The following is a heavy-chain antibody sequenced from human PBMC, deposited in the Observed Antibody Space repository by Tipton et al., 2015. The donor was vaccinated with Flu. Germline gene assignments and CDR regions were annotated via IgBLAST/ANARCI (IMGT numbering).Heavy chain of an antibody. V-gene: IGHV4-59*04. J-gene: IGHJ5*02. CDR1: GGSISSYY. Sequence: GLVKPSETLSLTCTVSGGSISSYYWGWIRQPPGKGLEWIGNVHRSGNTYHNPSLKSRVTISVDTSKNQFSLKLSSVTAADTAVYYCARRDYSNYVSEPKNWFHPWGQGTLVTVSS. CDR2: VHRSGNT. CDR3: ARRDYSNYVSEPKNWFHP. D-gene: IGHD4-11*01.